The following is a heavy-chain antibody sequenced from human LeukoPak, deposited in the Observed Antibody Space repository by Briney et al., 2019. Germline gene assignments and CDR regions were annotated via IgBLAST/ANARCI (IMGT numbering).Heavy chain of an antibody. Sequence: GGSLRLSCAASGFTFSSYGMHWVRQAPGKGLEWVAVISYDGSNKYYADSVKGRFTISRDNSKNTLYLQMNSLRAEDTAVYYCARDLGGVFTVTILDYWGQGTLVTVSS. J-gene: IGHJ4*02. D-gene: IGHD4-11*01. CDR2: ISYDGSNK. V-gene: IGHV3-30*03. CDR3: ARDLGGVFTVTILDY. CDR1: GFTFSSYG.